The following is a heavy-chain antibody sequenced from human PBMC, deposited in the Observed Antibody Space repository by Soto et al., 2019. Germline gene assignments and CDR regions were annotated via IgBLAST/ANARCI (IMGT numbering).Heavy chain of an antibody. CDR2: IHYSGGT. D-gene: IGHD2-15*01. CDR3: AREWSSFEF. V-gene: IGHV4-59*01. Sequence: PSEILSLRSTVAAGTIIIYCWSWIRQPPGKGLEWIGYIHYSGGTSYNPSLGSRVTISVDTSKNQLSLKLSSVTAADTAVYYCAREWSSFEFWGQGALVTVSS. J-gene: IGHJ4*02. CDR1: AGTIIIYC.